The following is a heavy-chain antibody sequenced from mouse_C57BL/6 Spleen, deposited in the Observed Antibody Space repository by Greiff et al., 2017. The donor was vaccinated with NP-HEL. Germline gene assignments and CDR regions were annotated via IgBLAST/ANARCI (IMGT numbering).Heavy chain of an antibody. J-gene: IGHJ1*03. CDR2: IDPSDSYT. Sequence: VQLQQPGAELVRPGTSVKLSCKASGYTFTSYWMHWVKQRPGQGLEWIGVIDPSDSYTNYNQKFKGKATLTVDTSSSTAYMQLSSLTSEDSAVYYCAREGYGNYWYFDVWGTGTTVTVSS. V-gene: IGHV1-59*01. CDR1: GYTFTSYW. D-gene: IGHD2-10*02. CDR3: AREGYGNYWYFDV.